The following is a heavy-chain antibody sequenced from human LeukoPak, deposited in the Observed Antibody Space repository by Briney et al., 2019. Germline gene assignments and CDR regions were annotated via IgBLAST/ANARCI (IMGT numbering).Heavy chain of an antibody. CDR1: GDSVSSNSAA. Sequence: SQTLSLTCAISGDSVSSNSAAWNWIRQSPSRGLEWLGRTYYRSKWYNDYAVSVKSRITINPDTSKNQFSLQLNSVTPEDTAVYYCAREPRRITMVRGALVEWGQGTLVTVSS. CDR3: AREPRRITMVRGALVE. D-gene: IGHD3-10*01. J-gene: IGHJ4*02. CDR2: TYYRSKWYN. V-gene: IGHV6-1*01.